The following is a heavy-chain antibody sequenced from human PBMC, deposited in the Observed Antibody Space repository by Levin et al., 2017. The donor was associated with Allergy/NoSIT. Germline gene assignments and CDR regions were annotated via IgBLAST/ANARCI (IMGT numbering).Heavy chain of an antibody. CDR1: GGSISSGSYY. D-gene: IGHD6-13*01. V-gene: IGHV4-61*02. CDR3: ARDRGSSWYKLIDP. Sequence: SETLSLTCTVSGGSISSGSYYWSWIRQPAGKGLEWIGRIYTSGSTNYNPSLKSRVTISVDTSKNQFSLKLSSVTAADTAVYYCARDRGSSWYKLIDPWGQGTLVTVSS. J-gene: IGHJ5*02. CDR2: IYTSGST.